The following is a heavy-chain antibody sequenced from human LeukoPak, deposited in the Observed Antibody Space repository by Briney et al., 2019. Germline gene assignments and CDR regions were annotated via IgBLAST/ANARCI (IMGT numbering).Heavy chain of an antibody. D-gene: IGHD3-22*01. V-gene: IGHV3-21*01. Sequence: GGSLRLSCAASGFTFSSYSMNWVRQAPGKGLEWVSSISSSSSYIYYADSMKGRVTISRDNATNSLYLQMNNLRAEDTAVYYCARDAYYYDSRGSPWGQGTLVTVSS. J-gene: IGHJ5*02. CDR2: ISSSSSYI. CDR1: GFTFSSYS. CDR3: ARDAYYYDSRGSP.